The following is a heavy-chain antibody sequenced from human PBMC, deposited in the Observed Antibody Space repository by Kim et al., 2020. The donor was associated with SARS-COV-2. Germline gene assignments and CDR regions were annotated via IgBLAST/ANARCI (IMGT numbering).Heavy chain of an antibody. CDR1: GFTFSSYS. J-gene: IGHJ4*02. V-gene: IGHV3-21*01. CDR3: ARDLFRGVMHYFDY. Sequence: GGSLRLSCAASGFTFSSYSMNWVRQAPGKGLEWVSSISSSSYIYYADSVKGRFTISRDNAKNSLYLQMNSLRAEDTAVYYCARDLFRGVMHYFDYWGQGTLVTVSS. D-gene: IGHD3-16*01. CDR2: ISSSSYI.